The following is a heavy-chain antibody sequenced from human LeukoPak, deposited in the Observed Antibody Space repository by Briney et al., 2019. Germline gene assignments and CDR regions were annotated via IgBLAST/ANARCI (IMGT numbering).Heavy chain of an antibody. J-gene: IGHJ4*02. V-gene: IGHV1-8*01. D-gene: IGHD3-22*01. CDR1: GYTVTSYD. CDR2: MNPNSGKT. CDR3: ARSFGSGYYYLFDY. Sequence: ASVKVCCKASGYTVTSYDINWVRQATGQGLEWMGWMNPNSGKTGYAHKFQGRVTMTRNTSISTAYMELSSLRSEHAAVYYCARSFGSGYYYLFDYWGQGTLVTVSS.